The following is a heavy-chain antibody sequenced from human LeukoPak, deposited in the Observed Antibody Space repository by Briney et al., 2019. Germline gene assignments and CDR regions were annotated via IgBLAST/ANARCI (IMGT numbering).Heavy chain of an antibody. CDR1: GGSFSGYY. V-gene: IGHV4-4*07. CDR2: IYTSGST. D-gene: IGHD1-26*01. Sequence: SETLSLTCAVYGGSFSGYYWSWIRQPPGKGLEWIGRIYTSGSTNYNASLKSRVSMSVDTSKNQFSLKLSSVTAADTAVFYCARENSGSYREFDYWGQGTLVTVS. J-gene: IGHJ4*02. CDR3: ARENSGSYREFDY.